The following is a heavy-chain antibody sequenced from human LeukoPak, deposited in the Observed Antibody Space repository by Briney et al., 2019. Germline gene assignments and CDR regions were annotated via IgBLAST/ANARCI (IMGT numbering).Heavy chain of an antibody. D-gene: IGHD2-15*01. V-gene: IGHV4-59*11. CDR3: ARGSGYIDY. CDR1: GGPISSHY. CDR2: IYYSGST. Sequence: SKTLSLTCTVSGGPISSHYWSWIRQPPGKGLEWIGYIYYSGSTNYNPSLKSRVTISVDTSKNQFSLKLSSVTAADTAVYYCARGSGYIDYWGQGTLVTVSS. J-gene: IGHJ4*02.